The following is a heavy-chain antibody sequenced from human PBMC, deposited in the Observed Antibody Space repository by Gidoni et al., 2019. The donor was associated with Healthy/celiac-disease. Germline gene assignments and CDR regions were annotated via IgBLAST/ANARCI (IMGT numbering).Heavy chain of an antibody. Sequence: EVQLVEPGGGWVQPGGSLRLTCTASGFTLGDYAMSWFRQVQGKGLGWVGFISIKAYGGTTEYAASVQGRFTISRDDSKSIAYLQMNSLKTEDTAVYYCTTDIVVVPAAYGDYYGMDVWGQGTTVTVSS. V-gene: IGHV3-49*03. CDR1: GFTLGDYA. J-gene: IGHJ6*02. CDR2: ISIKAYGGTT. D-gene: IGHD2-2*01. CDR3: TTDIVVVPAAYGDYYGMDV.